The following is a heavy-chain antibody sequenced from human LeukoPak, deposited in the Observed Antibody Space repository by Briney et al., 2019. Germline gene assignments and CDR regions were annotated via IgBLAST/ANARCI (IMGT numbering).Heavy chain of an antibody. V-gene: IGHV1-46*01. CDR1: GYTFTSYY. Sequence: ASVKISCKASGYTFTSYYMHWVRQAPGQGLEWMGIINPSGGSTSYAQKFQGRVTITRDASTSTVYMELSSLRSEDTAVYYCARGFRITMVRGVPFDYWGQGTLVTVSS. CDR2: INPSGGST. D-gene: IGHD3-10*01. CDR3: ARGFRITMVRGVPFDY. J-gene: IGHJ4*02.